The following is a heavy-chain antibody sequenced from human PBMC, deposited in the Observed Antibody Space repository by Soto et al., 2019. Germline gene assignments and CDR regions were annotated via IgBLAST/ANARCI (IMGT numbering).Heavy chain of an antibody. J-gene: IGHJ4*02. D-gene: IGHD1-7*01. CDR2: ITYDGSFQ. V-gene: IGHV3-30*18. CDR3: AKDRVGGTFYTPLAV. Sequence: GGSLRLSCRASGFNFDNYGMHWVRQAPGKGLEWVAVITYDGSFQYYADSVKGRFTISRDNSKNTLSLHLNTLKPEDTAVYHCAKDRVGGTFYTPLAVWGQGT. CDR1: GFNFDNYG.